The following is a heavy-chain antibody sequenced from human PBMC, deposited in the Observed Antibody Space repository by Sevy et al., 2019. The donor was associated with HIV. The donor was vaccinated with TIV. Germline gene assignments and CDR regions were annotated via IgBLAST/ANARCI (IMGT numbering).Heavy chain of an antibody. V-gene: IGHV3-30*02. J-gene: IGHJ6*03. CDR1: GFTFRDYG. CDR2: IDYDGNEK. Sequence: GGSLRVSCAASGFTFRDYGMHWVRQAPGKGLEWVTFIDYDGNEKHYADSVKGRFTISRDNAQNTLYLQMNSLGDGDTAVYYCAKEVIYYYIDVWGKGTTVTVSS. CDR3: AKEVIYYYIDV.